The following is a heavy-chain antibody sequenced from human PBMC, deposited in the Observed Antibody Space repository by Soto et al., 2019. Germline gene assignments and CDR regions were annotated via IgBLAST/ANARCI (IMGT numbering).Heavy chain of an antibody. Sequence: GASVKVSCKASGYTFTGYYMHWVRQAPGQGLEWMGWISAYNGNTNYAQKLQGRVTMTTDTSTSTAYMELRSLRSDDTAVYYCARALGYSGYAGMDVWGQGTTVTVSS. J-gene: IGHJ6*02. CDR2: ISAYNGNT. CDR1: GYTFTGYY. D-gene: IGHD5-12*01. V-gene: IGHV1-18*04. CDR3: ARALGYSGYAGMDV.